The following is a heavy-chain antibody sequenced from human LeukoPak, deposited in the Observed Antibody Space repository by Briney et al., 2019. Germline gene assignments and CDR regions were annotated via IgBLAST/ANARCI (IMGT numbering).Heavy chain of an antibody. V-gene: IGHV3-7*01. CDR3: AREILVITYYYYYYMDV. CDR1: GFTSSSYW. CDR2: IKQDGSEK. D-gene: IGHD3-22*01. J-gene: IGHJ6*03. Sequence: PGGSLRLSCAASGFTSSSYWMSWVRQAPGKGLEWVANIKQDGSEKYYVDSVKGRFTISRDNAKNSLYLQMNSLRAEDTAVYYCAREILVITYYYYYYMDVWGNGTTVTVSS.